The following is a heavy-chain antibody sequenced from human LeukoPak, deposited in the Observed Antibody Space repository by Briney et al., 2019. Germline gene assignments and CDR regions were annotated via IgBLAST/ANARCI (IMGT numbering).Heavy chain of an antibody. CDR3: AKDKTPQWLLPLL. J-gene: IGHJ4*02. CDR2: ISYDGSNK. Sequence: PGGSLRPSGAASGFTSSSFGMHGARQAQGRGRGGVAVISYDGSNKYYADSVKGRFTISRDNSKNTLYLQMNSLRAEDTAVYYCAKDKTPQWLLPLLWGQGTLVTVSS. CDR1: GFTSSSFG. V-gene: IGHV3-30*18. D-gene: IGHD6-19*01.